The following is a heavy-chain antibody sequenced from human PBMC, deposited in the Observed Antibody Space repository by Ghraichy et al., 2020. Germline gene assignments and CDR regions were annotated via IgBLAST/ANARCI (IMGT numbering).Heavy chain of an antibody. D-gene: IGHD3-16*02. J-gene: IGHJ5*02. Sequence: GSLRLSCTVSGGSISNTSYYWGWIRQPPGKGLEWIGSISYSGSTSYNPSLKSRVTISVDTSKNQFSLKLSSVIAADMAVYYCASIWAYDYVWGSYRLPGWFDPWGQGTLVTVSS. CDR1: GGSISNTSYY. CDR3: ASIWAYDYVWGSYRLPGWFDP. CDR2: ISYSGST. V-gene: IGHV4-39*01.